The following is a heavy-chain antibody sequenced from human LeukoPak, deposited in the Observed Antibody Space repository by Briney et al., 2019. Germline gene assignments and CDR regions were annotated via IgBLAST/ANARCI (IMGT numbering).Heavy chain of an antibody. D-gene: IGHD5-18*01. CDR2: ISSSSSTI. V-gene: IGHV3-48*01. CDR3: AKPPFMVMSSYYYYGMDV. J-gene: IGHJ6*02. Sequence: GGSLRLSCAASGFTFSSYSMNWVRQAPGKGLEWVSYISSSSSTIYYADSVKGRFTISRDNAKNSLYLQMNSLRAEDTAVYYCAKPPFMVMSSYYYYGMDVWGQGTTVTVSS. CDR1: GFTFSSYS.